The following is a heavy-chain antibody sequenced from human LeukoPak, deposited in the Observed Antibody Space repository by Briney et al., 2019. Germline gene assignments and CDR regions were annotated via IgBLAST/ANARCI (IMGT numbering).Heavy chain of an antibody. Sequence: ASLNVSSKASGGTFSSYAISWVRQAPGQGLGWMWGIIPIFGTPNYTQKFQGRVTITADESTSTAYMELSSLRSEDTDVYYCARSEIVITMIVRDAFDIWGQGKMVTVSS. CDR1: GGTFSSYA. D-gene: IGHD3-22*01. CDR3: ARSEIVITMIVRDAFDI. J-gene: IGHJ3*02. CDR2: IIPIFGTP. V-gene: IGHV1-69*13.